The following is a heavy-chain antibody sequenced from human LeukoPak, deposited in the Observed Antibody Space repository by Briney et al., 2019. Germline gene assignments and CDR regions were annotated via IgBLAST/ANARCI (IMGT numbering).Heavy chain of an antibody. Sequence: AETLSLTCTVSGGAISSDDYYWGWIRQPPGKGLEWIGSISYSGTTYYNPSLKSRVSISVDTSRTQFSLRLSSVTAADTAVYYCARLSDYWGQGTLVTVSS. V-gene: IGHV4-39*01. CDR1: GGAISSDDYY. CDR3: ARLSDY. J-gene: IGHJ4*02. CDR2: ISYSGTT.